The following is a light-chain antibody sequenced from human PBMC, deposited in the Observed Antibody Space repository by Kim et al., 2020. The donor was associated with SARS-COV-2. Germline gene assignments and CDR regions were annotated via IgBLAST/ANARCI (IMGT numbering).Light chain of an antibody. J-gene: IGKJ4*01. V-gene: IGKV3-11*01. CDR2: YAS. CDR1: QSVSSY. CDR3: QQRNSWPLT. Sequence: LCPGQRATLSCRSSQSVSSYLAWYQQRPGQAPMLLIYYASNRATGIPARFTGSGTGTDFTLTISSLEPEDFAVYYCQQRNSWPLTFGGGTKVDIK.